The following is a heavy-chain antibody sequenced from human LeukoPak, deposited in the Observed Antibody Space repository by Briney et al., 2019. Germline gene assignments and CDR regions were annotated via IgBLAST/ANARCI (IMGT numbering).Heavy chain of an antibody. J-gene: IGHJ4*02. CDR2: IYHSGST. CDR1: GYSISSGYY. D-gene: IGHD3-3*01. V-gene: IGHV4-38-2*01. CDR3: ASSYDFWSGYYFDY. Sequence: PSETLSLTCAVSGYSISSGYYWGWIRQPPGKGLEWIGSIYHSGSTYYNPSLKSRVTISVDTSKNQFSLKLISVTAADTAVYYCASSYDFWSGYYFDYWGQGTLVTVSS.